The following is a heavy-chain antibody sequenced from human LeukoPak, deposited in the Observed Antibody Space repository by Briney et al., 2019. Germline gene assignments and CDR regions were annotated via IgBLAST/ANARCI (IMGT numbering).Heavy chain of an antibody. CDR3: ARAYCSGGSCYSGGYFDY. V-gene: IGHV4-34*01. CDR2: INHSGST. CDR1: GGSXSGYY. D-gene: IGHD2-15*01. Sequence: SETLSLTCAVYGGSXSGYYWSWIRQPPGKGLEWIGEINHSGSTNYNPSLKSRVTISVDTSKNQFSLKLSSVTAADTAVYYCARAYCSGGSCYSGGYFDYWGQGTLVTVSS. J-gene: IGHJ4*02.